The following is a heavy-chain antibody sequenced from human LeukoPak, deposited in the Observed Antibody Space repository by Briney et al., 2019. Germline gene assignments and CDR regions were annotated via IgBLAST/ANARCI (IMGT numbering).Heavy chain of an antibody. J-gene: IGHJ4*02. D-gene: IGHD3-16*02. CDR2: ISSSSSTI. CDR3: ASQGSYLDY. V-gene: IGHV3-48*01. Sequence: GGSLRLSCAASGFTFSSYSMNWVRQAPGKGLEWVSYISSSSSTIYYADSVKGRFTISRDNAKNSLYLQMNSLRAEDTAVYYCASQGSYLDYWGQGTLVTVSS. CDR1: GFTFSSYS.